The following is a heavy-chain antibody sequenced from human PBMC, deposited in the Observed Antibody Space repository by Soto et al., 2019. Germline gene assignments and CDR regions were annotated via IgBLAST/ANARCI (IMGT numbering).Heavy chain of an antibody. Sequence: EVQLVESGGGLVQPGGSLRLSCAASGFTVSSNYMSWVRQAPGKGLEWVSVIYSGGSTYYADSVKGRFTISRHNSKNTLYLQMNSLRAEDTAVYYCARGVMPHDYGDFNGGDWFAPWGQGTPVTVSS. CDR2: IYSGGST. V-gene: IGHV3-53*04. D-gene: IGHD4-17*01. J-gene: IGHJ5*01. CDR3: ARGVMPHDYGDFNGGDWFAP. CDR1: GFTVSSNY.